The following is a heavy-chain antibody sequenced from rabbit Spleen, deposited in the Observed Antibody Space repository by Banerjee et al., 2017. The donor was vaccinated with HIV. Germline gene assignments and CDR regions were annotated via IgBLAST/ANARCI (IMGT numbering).Heavy chain of an antibody. CDR1: GFSFSSSYY. CDR2: IYAGSGGST. CDR3: ARDPYAGYADYVYASGGMDL. D-gene: IGHD6-1*01. Sequence: QSLEESGGDLVKPGASLTLTCTASGFSFSSSYYMCWVRQAPGKGLEWIACIYAGSGGSTYYASWAKGRFTISRTSSTTVTLQMTSLTAADTATYFCARDPYAGYADYVYASGGMDLWGPGTLVTVS. J-gene: IGHJ6*01. V-gene: IGHV1S40*01.